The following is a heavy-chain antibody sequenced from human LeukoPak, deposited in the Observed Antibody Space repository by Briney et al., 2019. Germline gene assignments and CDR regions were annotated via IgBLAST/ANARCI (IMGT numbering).Heavy chain of an antibody. CDR2: ISSSSSTI. J-gene: IGHJ4*02. D-gene: IGHD3-10*01. CDR1: GFTFSSYS. Sequence: GGSLRLSCAASGFTFSSYSMNWVRQAPGKGLEWVSYISSSSSTIYYADSVKGRFTISRDNAKNSLYLQMNSLRAEDTALYYCAKDLSPYGSGSKTYDFWGQGTLVAVSS. CDR3: AKDLSPYGSGSKTYDF. V-gene: IGHV3-48*04.